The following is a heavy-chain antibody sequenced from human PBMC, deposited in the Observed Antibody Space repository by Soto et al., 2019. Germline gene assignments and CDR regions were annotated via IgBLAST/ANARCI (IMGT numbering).Heavy chain of an antibody. Sequence: QVQLVESGGGVVQPGRSLRLSCAVSGFPLSDYGMHWVRQAPGKGLEWVAVIWYDESKKYYADSVKGRFTISRDNSKNTLYLQMNSVRAEDRAVYFCASERGSSYFDYWGQGTLVTVSS. J-gene: IGHJ4*02. CDR1: GFPLSDYG. CDR3: ASERGSSYFDY. D-gene: IGHD1-26*01. CDR2: IWYDESKK. V-gene: IGHV3-33*01.